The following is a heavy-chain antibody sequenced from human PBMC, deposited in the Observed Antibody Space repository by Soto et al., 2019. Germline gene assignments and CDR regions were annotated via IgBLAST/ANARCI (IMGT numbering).Heavy chain of an antibody. CDR1: RGSFSSGNYY. CDR3: AREPRSSGYLVD. V-gene: IGHV4-31*03. Sequence: SETVSLRCTVSRGSFSSGNYYWSWIRQHPWEGLEWIGYIFXSGSTYYNRSLKSRVTISLDTPKKKFSLNVSSVTAADTAEYYFAREPRSSGYLVDWGQGTLVTVSS. CDR2: IFXSGST. D-gene: IGHD3-22*01. J-gene: IGHJ4*02.